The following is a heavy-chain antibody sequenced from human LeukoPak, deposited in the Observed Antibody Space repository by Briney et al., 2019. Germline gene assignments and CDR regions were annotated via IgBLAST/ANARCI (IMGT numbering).Heavy chain of an antibody. CDR2: IWYDGSNK. Sequence: GGSLRLSCAASGFTFSSYGMHWVRQAPGKGLEWVAVIWYDGSNKYYADSVKGRFTISRDNSKNTLYLQMNSLRAEDTAVYYCARQYDYVWGSYRFGPFDYWGQGTLVTVSS. J-gene: IGHJ4*02. V-gene: IGHV3-33*01. CDR3: ARQYDYVWGSYRFGPFDY. CDR1: GFTFSSYG. D-gene: IGHD3-16*02.